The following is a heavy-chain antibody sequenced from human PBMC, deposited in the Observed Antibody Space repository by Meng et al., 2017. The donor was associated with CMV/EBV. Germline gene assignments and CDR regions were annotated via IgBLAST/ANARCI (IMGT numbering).Heavy chain of an antibody. V-gene: IGHV3-30-3*01. CDR1: GFTFSGYA. D-gene: IGHD2-21*01. CDR2: ISYDGSNK. J-gene: IGHJ3*02. CDR3: ARERLLRWGGAFDI. Sequence: GGSLRLSCAASGFTFSGYAMHWVRQAPGKGLEWVAVISYDGSNKYYADSVKGRFTISRDNSKNTLYLQMNSLRAEDTAVYYCARERLLRWGGAFDIWGQGTMVTVSS.